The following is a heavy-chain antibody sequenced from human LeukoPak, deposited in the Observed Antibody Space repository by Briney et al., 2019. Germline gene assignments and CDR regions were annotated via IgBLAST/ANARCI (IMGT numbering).Heavy chain of an antibody. CDR1: GFTFSNYW. J-gene: IGHJ4*02. Sequence: GSLRLSCAASGFTFSNYWMTWVRQAPGKGLEWVANINQDGGEKYYVDSLKGRFTISRDNAKNSVYLQMNSLRAEDTAVYHCATGRSCTTYYLPDYWGQGTLITVSS. CDR3: ATGRSCTTYYLPDY. D-gene: IGHD2-2*01. V-gene: IGHV3-7*01. CDR2: INQDGGEK.